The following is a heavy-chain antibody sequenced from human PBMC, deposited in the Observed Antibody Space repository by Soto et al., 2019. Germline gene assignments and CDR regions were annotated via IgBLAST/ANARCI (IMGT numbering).Heavy chain of an antibody. Sequence: SETLSLTCTVSGGSVSSGSYYWSWIRQPPGKGLEWIGYIYYSGSTNYNPSLKSRVTISVDTSKNQFSLKLSSVTAADTAVYYCARAQGDYYDSSGYRFDYWGQGTPVTVSS. CDR2: IYYSGST. CDR3: ARAQGDYYDSSGYRFDY. CDR1: GGSVSSGSYY. J-gene: IGHJ4*02. D-gene: IGHD3-22*01. V-gene: IGHV4-61*01.